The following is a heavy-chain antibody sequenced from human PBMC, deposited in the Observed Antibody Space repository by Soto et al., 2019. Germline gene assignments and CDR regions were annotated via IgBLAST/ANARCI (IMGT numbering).Heavy chain of an antibody. CDR1: GFTFSSYA. CDR3: AELPSMGTDSTKFDP. CDR2: ISGSGGST. D-gene: IGHD7-27*01. V-gene: IGHV3-23*01. Sequence: EVQLLESGGGLVQPGGSLRLSCAASGFTFSSYAMSWVRQAPGKGLEWVSAISGSGGSTYYADSVKGRFTISRDNSKNTLYLQMNSLRAEDTAVYYCAELPSMGTDSTKFDPWGQGTLVTVSS. J-gene: IGHJ5*02.